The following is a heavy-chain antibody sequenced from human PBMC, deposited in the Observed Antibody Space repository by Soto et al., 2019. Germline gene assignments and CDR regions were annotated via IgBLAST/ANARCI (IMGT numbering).Heavy chain of an antibody. V-gene: IGHV3-30*18. Sequence: GGSLRLSCAASGFTFSSYGMHWVRQAPGKGLEWVAVISYDGSNKYYADSVKGRFTISRDNSKNTLYLQMNSLRAEDTAVYYCAKDGGFYYDFWSGFIDYWGQGTLVTVSS. CDR3: AKDGGFYYDFWSGFIDY. CDR1: GFTFSSYG. J-gene: IGHJ4*02. CDR2: ISYDGSNK. D-gene: IGHD3-3*01.